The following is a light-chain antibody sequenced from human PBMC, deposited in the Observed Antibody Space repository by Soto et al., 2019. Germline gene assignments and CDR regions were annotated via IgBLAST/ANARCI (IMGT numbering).Light chain of an antibody. J-gene: IGKJ5*01. CDR2: DTS. CDR3: QQREHWPPIT. V-gene: IGKV3-11*01. CDR1: QSVGSN. Sequence: ERVMTQSPATLSVSPGESATLSCRASQSVGSNLAWYQQKPGQAPRLLIYDTSNRATGIPARFSGSGSGTDFTLTISSLEPEDFAVYYCQQREHWPPITFGQGTRLEI.